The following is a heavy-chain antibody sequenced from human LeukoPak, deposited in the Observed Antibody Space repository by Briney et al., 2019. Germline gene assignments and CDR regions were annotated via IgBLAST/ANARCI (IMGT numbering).Heavy chain of an antibody. CDR2: IIPIFGTA. CDR1: GGTFSSYA. D-gene: IGHD3-22*01. J-gene: IGHJ4*02. Sequence: ASVEVSCKASGGTFSSYAISWVRQAPGQGLEWMGGIIPIFGTANYAQKFQGRVTITADESTSTAYMELSSLRSEDTAVYYCATNYYDSSGYYPPDYWGQGTLVTVSS. CDR3: ATNYYDSSGYYPPDY. V-gene: IGHV1-69*01.